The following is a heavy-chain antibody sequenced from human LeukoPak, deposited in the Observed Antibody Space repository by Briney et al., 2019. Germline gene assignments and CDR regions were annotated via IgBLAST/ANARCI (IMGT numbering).Heavy chain of an antibody. V-gene: IGHV4-38-2*02. CDR3: ASSPDDYGVLYYFDY. J-gene: IGHJ4*02. CDR1: GYSISSGYY. CDR2: IYHSGST. Sequence: ASETLSLTCTVSGYSISSGYYWGWIRQPPGKGLGGIGRIYHSGSTNYNPSLKSRVTISVDTSKNQFSLKLSSVTAADTAVYYCASSPDDYGVLYYFDYWGQGTLVTVSS. D-gene: IGHD4-17*01.